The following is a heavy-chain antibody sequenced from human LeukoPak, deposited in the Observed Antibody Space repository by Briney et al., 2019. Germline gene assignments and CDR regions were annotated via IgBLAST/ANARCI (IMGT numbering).Heavy chain of an antibody. Sequence: ASVKVSCKTSGYTFSTYGLSWVRQAPGQGLEWMGWISGNSGKTHYAQKFQDRVTLTTDTSSTTAFMELRSLRSDDTTMYYCARNAGSYFEFAPWGQGTLVTVSS. CDR2: ISGNSGKT. CDR1: GYTFSTYG. V-gene: IGHV1-18*01. CDR3: ARNAGSYFEFAP. J-gene: IGHJ5*02. D-gene: IGHD1-26*01.